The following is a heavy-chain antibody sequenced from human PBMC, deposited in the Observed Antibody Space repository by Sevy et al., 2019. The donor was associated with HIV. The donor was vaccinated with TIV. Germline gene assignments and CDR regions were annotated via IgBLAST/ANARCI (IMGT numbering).Heavy chain of an antibody. CDR1: GFSFSSYW. CDR3: ARDRRFCGNECYLYYYYGMDV. V-gene: IGHV3-53*01. J-gene: IGHJ6*02. Sequence: GGSLRLSCAASGFSFSSYWMHWVRQAPGKGLEWVSIIHADGSSYYADSVKGRFTMSRDDSKNIVNLQMNSLRADDTAVYYCARDRRFCGNECYLYYYYGMDVWGQGTAVTVSS. D-gene: IGHD3-16*02. CDR2: IHADGSS.